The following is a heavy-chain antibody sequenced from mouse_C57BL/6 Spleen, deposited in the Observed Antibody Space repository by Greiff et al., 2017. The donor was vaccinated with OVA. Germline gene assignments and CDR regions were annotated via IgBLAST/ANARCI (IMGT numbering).Heavy chain of an antibody. V-gene: IGHV1-69*01. Sequence: QVQLKQPGAELVMPGASVKLSCKASGYTFTSYWMHWVKQRPGQGLEWIGEIDPSDSYTNYNQKFKGKSTLTVDKSSSTAYMQLSSLTSEDSAVYYCARDSSGTGYFDVWGTGTTVTVSS. D-gene: IGHD3-2*02. J-gene: IGHJ1*03. CDR1: GYTFTSYW. CDR2: IDPSDSYT. CDR3: ARDSSGTGYFDV.